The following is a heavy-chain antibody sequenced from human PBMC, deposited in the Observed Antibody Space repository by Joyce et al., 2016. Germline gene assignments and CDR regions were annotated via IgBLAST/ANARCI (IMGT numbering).Heavy chain of an antibody. Sequence: EVQLVESGGGLIQPGGSLRLSCAASGFNVSRKYMSWVRQAPGKGLEWVSVIYSGGSTYYSDSVKGRFTISREHSKNTLFLQMNSLRVEDTAVYYCASPMVRGVKGAFDIWGQGTMVIVSS. J-gene: IGHJ3*02. CDR1: GFNVSRKY. CDR3: ASPMVRGVKGAFDI. CDR2: IYSGGST. D-gene: IGHD3-10*01. V-gene: IGHV3-53*01.